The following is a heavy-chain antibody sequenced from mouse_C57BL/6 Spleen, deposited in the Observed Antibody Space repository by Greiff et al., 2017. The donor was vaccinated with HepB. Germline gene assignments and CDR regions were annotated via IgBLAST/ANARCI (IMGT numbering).Heavy chain of an antibody. CDR3: AAMVTTNY. CDR1: GYTFTSYD. V-gene: IGHV1-85*01. J-gene: IGHJ2*01. D-gene: IGHD2-2*01. Sequence: VKLVESGPELVKPGASVKLSCKASGYTFTSYDINWVKQRPGQGLEWIGWIYPRDGSTKYNEKFKGKATLTVDTSSSTAYMELHSLTSEDSAVYFCAAMVTTNYWGQGTTLTVSS. CDR2: IYPRDGST.